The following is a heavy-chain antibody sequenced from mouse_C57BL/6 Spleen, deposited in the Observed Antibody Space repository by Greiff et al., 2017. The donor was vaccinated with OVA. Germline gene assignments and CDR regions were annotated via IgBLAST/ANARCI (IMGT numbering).Heavy chain of an antibody. J-gene: IGHJ3*01. CDR3: TKSYYSNLAWFAY. D-gene: IGHD2-5*01. Sequence: QVQLKESGAELVRPGASVTLSYKASGYTFTDYEMHWVKQTPVHGLEWIGAIDPETGGTAYNQKFKGKAILTADKSSSTAYMELRSLTSEDSAVYYCTKSYYSNLAWFAYWGQGTLVTVSA. CDR2: IDPETGGT. V-gene: IGHV1-15*01. CDR1: GYTFTDYE.